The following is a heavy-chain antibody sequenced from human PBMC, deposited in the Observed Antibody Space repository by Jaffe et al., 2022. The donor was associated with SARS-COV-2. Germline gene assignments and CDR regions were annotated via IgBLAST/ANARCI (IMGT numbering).Heavy chain of an antibody. J-gene: IGHJ4*02. CDR1: GFTFSSFA. CDR3: AKCMNPTLVYSFDY. CDR2: ISDGGDSR. V-gene: IGHV3-23*01. D-gene: IGHD1-26*01. Sequence: EVQLLESGGGLVQPGGSLRLSCAASGFTFSSFAMSWVRQAPGKGLEWVSTISDGGDSRYYADSVKGRFTISRDNSKNALYLQMNSLGAEDTAMYYCAKCMNPTLVYSFDYWGQGTLVTVSS.